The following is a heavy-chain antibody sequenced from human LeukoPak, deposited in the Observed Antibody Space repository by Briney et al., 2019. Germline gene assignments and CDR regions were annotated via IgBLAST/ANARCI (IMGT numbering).Heavy chain of an antibody. J-gene: IGHJ3*02. Sequence: ASVKVSCKASGYTFTGYYMHWVRQAHGQGLEWMGWINPNSGGTNYAQKFQGRVTMARDTSISTAYMELSRLRSDDTAVYYCARERDEEALGAFDIWGQGTMVTVSS. D-gene: IGHD7-27*01. CDR1: GYTFTGYY. CDR2: INPNSGGT. V-gene: IGHV1-2*02. CDR3: ARERDEEALGAFDI.